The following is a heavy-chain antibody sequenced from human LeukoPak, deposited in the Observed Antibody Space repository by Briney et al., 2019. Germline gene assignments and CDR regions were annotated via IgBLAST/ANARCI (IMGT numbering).Heavy chain of an antibody. Sequence: GGSLRLSCAASGFTFSTYGMHWVRQAPGRGLEWVAVIWYDGNNKYYADSVKGRFTISRDNSKNTLYLQMNSLRAEDTAVYYCARASMRMTTAGLVDYWGQGTLVTVSS. V-gene: IGHV3-33*01. D-gene: IGHD6-13*01. CDR1: GFTFSTYG. CDR2: IWYDGNNK. J-gene: IGHJ4*02. CDR3: ARASMRMTTAGLVDY.